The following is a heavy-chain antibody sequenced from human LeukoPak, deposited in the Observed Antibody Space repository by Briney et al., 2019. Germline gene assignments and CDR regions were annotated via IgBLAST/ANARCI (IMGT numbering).Heavy chain of an antibody. V-gene: IGHV3-23*01. D-gene: IGHD6-13*01. Sequence: GSLRLSCAASGFTFSSYAMSWVRQAPGKGLEWVSAISGSGGSTYYADSVKGRFTISRDNSKNTLYLQMNSLRAEDTAVYYRAKGSRGYSSSWYSGYWGQGTLVTVSS. CDR1: GFTFSSYA. CDR3: AKGSRGYSSSWYSGY. J-gene: IGHJ4*02. CDR2: ISGSGGST.